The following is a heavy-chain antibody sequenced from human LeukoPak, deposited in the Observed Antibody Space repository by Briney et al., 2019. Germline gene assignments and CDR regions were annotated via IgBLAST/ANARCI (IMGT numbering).Heavy chain of an antibody. J-gene: IGHJ4*02. CDR2: ISSSSSTI. D-gene: IGHD3-10*01. Sequence: GGSLRLSCAASGFTFSSYSMNWVRQAPGKGLEWVSYISSSSSTIYYADSVKGRFTISRDNAKNSLYLQMNSLRAEDTAVYYCARDYYGSGSYYQPLWGQGTLVTVFS. V-gene: IGHV3-48*01. CDR3: ARDYYGSGSYYQPL. CDR1: GFTFSSYS.